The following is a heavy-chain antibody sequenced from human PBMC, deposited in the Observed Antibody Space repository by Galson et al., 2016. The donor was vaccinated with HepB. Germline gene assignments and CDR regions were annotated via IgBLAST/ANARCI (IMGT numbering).Heavy chain of an antibody. CDR1: GYTFSSYG. V-gene: IGHV1-3*01. Sequence: SVKVSCKASGYTFSSYGMHWVRQAPGHRLEWMGRINGGNGNTRYSQKFQGRVTITRDTTATTAYMELSSLRSEDTGVYYCTRDVLSTIAAHAGGVWGQGTTVTVSS. J-gene: IGHJ6*02. CDR2: INGGNGNT. CDR3: TRDVLSTIAAHAGGV. D-gene: IGHD6-13*01.